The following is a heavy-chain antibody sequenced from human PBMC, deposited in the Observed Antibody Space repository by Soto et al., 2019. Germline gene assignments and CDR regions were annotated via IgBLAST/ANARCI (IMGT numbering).Heavy chain of an antibody. Sequence: SVKVSFKASGGTFSSYAISWVRQAPGQGLEWMGGIIPIFGTANYAQKFQGRVTITADESTSTAYMELSSLRSVDTAVYYCAGDRGSAGAYDYWGQGTLVTVSS. J-gene: IGHJ4*02. V-gene: IGHV1-69*13. CDR1: GGTFSSYA. D-gene: IGHD3-10*01. CDR3: AGDRGSAGAYDY. CDR2: IIPIFGTA.